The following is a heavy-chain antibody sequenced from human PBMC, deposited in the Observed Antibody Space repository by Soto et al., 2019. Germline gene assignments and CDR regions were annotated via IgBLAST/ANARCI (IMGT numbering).Heavy chain of an antibody. CDR2: FHPGDSDT. V-gene: IGHV5-51*01. D-gene: IGHD1-26*01. Sequence: PGESLKISCVCSGYSFITYWVAWVRQMPGKGLEWMGIFHPGDSDTRYSPSFQGQVTFSADKSASTAYLQWRSLKASDTAMFYCARGGKGGTHIYGMDVWGQGTTVTVSS. CDR1: GYSFITYW. CDR3: ARGGKGGTHIYGMDV. J-gene: IGHJ6*02.